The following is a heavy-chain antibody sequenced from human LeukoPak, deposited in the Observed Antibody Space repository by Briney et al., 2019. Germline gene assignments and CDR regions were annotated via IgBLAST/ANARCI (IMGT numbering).Heavy chain of an antibody. J-gene: IGHJ4*02. CDR2: INAGNGNT. D-gene: IGHD3-10*01. V-gene: IGHV1-3*01. CDR3: ARDLPYYYGSGPPGGY. Sequence: GASVKVSCKASGYTFTSYAMHWVRQAPGQRLEWMGWINAGNGNTEYSQKFQGRVTITRDTSASTAYMELSSLRSEDTAVYYCARDLPYYYGSGPPGGYWGQGTLVTVSS. CDR1: GYTFTSYA.